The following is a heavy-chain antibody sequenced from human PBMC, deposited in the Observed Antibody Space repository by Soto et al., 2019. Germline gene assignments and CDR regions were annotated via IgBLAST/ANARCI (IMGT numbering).Heavy chain of an antibody. V-gene: IGHV3-23*01. Sequence: GGSLRLSCAASGFTFSSYAMSWVRQAPGKGLEWVSAISGSGGSTYYADSVKGRFTISRDNSKNTLYLQMNSLRAEDTAVYYCAKAPESLYCSSTSCPYYYYYYYMDVWGKGTTVTV. CDR2: ISGSGGST. CDR1: GFTFSSYA. CDR3: AKAPESLYCSSTSCPYYYYYYYMDV. D-gene: IGHD2-2*01. J-gene: IGHJ6*03.